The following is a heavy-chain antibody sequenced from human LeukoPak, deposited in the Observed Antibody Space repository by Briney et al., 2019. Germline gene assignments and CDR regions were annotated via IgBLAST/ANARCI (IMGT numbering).Heavy chain of an antibody. CDR3: ARVVRSFWFFAGWDY. D-gene: IGHD3-10*01. CDR1: DDSISSSDYY. J-gene: IGHJ4*02. CDR2: IYYTGST. V-gene: IGHV4-39*02. Sequence: SETLSLTCTVSDDSISSSDYYWDWIRQPPGKGLEWIGSIYYTGSTHYNPSLKSRVTISVDTSKNHFSLKLNSVTATDTAVYYCARVVRSFWFFAGWDYWGQGTLVTVSS.